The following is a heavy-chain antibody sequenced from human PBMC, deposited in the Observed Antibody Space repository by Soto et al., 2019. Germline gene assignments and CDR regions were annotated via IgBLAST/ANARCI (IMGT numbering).Heavy chain of an antibody. CDR1: GYTFTSYD. J-gene: IGHJ6*03. V-gene: IGHV1-8*01. CDR2: MNPNSGNT. D-gene: IGHD6-13*01. CDR3: ARSNSSSWYNMLYYYYYMDV. Sequence: ASVKVSCKASGYTFTSYDINWVRQATGQGLEWMGWMNPNSGNTGYAQKFQGRVTMTRNTSISTAYMELSSLGSEDTAVYYCARSNSSSWYNMLYYYYYMDVWGKGTTVTVSS.